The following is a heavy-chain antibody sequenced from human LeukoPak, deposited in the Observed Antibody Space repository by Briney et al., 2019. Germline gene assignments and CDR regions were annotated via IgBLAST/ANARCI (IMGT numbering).Heavy chain of an antibody. CDR1: GGSISSYY. Sequence: SETLSLTCTVSGGSISSYYWSWIRQPPGKGLEWIGYIYYSGNTNYNPSLKSRVTISVDTSKNQFSLKLTSVTAADTAVYYCARGESPGYSSSCGYCGQGTLVTVSS. V-gene: IGHV4-59*01. CDR2: IYYSGNT. CDR3: ARGESPGYSSSCGY. D-gene: IGHD6-13*01. J-gene: IGHJ4*02.